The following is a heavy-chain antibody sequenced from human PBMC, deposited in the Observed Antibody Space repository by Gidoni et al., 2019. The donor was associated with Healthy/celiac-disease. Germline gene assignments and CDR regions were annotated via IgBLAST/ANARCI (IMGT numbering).Heavy chain of an antibody. V-gene: IGHV3-9*01. D-gene: IGHD6-13*01. CDR1: GFTFDDYA. Sequence: EVQLVESGGGLVQPGRSLRLSCAASGFTFDDYAVHWVRQAPGKGLEWVSGISWNSGSIGYADSVKGRFTISRDNAKNSLYLQMNSLRAEDTALYYCAKGLYSSSWKSGAFDIWGQGTMVTVSS. J-gene: IGHJ3*02. CDR3: AKGLYSSSWKSGAFDI. CDR2: ISWNSGSI.